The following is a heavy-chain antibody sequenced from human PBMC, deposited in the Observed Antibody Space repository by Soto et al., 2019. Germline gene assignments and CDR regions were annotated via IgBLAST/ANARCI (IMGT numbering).Heavy chain of an antibody. V-gene: IGHV4-59*04. CDR1: GGSISSYY. J-gene: IGHJ6*02. Sequence: VKSSETLSLTCTVSGGSISSYYWSWIRQPPGKGLEWIGNVYYGGSTYYNPSLKSRVTISVETSKSQFSLKLSSVTAADTAVYYCAGGDYYHSSGYYFYYYTMDVWGQGTTVTVSS. CDR3: AGGDYYHSSGYYFYYYTMDV. D-gene: IGHD3-22*01. CDR2: VYYGGST.